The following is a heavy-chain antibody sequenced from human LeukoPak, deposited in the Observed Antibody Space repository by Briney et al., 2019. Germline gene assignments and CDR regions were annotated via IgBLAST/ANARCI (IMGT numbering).Heavy chain of an antibody. CDR3: ARKGCSSTSCQTDY. CDR1: GYTFTSYG. CDR2: ISAYNGNT. Sequence: ASVKVSCKASGYTFTSYGISWVRQAPGEGLEWMGWISAYNGNTNYAQKLQGRVTMTTDTSTSTAYMELRSLRSDDTAVYYCARKGCSSTSCQTDYWGQGTLVTVSS. D-gene: IGHD2-2*01. J-gene: IGHJ4*02. V-gene: IGHV1-18*01.